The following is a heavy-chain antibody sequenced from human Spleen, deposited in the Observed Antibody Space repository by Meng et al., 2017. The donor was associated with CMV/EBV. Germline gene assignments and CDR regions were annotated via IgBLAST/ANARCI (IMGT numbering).Heavy chain of an antibody. CDR2: IKQDGSEK. Sequence: GGSLRLSCAASGFTFSSYWMSWVRQAPGKGLEWVANIKQDGSEKYYVDSVKGRFTISRDNSKNTLYLQMNSLRAEDTAVYYCARDQSSWPYYFDYWGQGTLVTVSS. J-gene: IGHJ4*02. CDR3: ARDQSSWPYYFDY. D-gene: IGHD6-13*01. CDR1: GFTFSSYW. V-gene: IGHV3-7*01.